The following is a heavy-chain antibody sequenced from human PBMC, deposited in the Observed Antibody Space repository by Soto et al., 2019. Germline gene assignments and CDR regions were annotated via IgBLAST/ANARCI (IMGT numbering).Heavy chain of an antibody. V-gene: IGHV3-33*01. CDR3: ARGLHSLFDY. Sequence: QVQLVESGGGLVQPGGSLRLSCAASGFTFSNYGMHWVRQAPGKGLEWVAVICYDGNNKYYADSVKGRFTISRDNSNNTLYVQMTSLRAEDTAVYYCARGLHSLFDYWGQGTLVTVSS. D-gene: IGHD2-21*01. CDR2: ICYDGNNK. J-gene: IGHJ4*02. CDR1: GFTFSNYG.